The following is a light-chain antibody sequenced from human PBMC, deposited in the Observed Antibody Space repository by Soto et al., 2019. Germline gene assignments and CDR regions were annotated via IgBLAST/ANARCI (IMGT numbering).Light chain of an antibody. CDR1: QSISIW. CDR2: KTS. CDR3: QHYSDYSWT. J-gene: IGKJ1*01. V-gene: IGKV1-5*03. Sequence: DIHMTQSPSTLSASVGDRVTITCRASQSISIWLAWYQQKPGKAPNLLIYKTSSLESGVPSRFSGSGSGTEFTLTISSLQPDDFATCYCQHYSDYSWTFGQGTKVEIK.